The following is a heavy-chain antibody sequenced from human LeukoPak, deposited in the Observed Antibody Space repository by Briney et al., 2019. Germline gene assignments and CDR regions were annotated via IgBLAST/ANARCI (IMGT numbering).Heavy chain of an antibody. Sequence: SETLSLTCAVYGGSFSGYYWSWIRQPPGKGLEWIGYIYYSGSTNYNPSLKSRVTISVDTSKNQFSLKLSSVTAADTAVHYCARAEEAYDYVWGSYRLYYFDYWGQGTLVTVSS. CDR2: IYYSGST. D-gene: IGHD3-16*02. J-gene: IGHJ4*02. CDR3: ARAEEAYDYVWGSYRLYYFDY. CDR1: GGSFSGYY. V-gene: IGHV4-59*01.